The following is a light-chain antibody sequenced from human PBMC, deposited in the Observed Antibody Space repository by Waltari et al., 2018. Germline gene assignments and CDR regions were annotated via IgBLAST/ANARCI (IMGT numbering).Light chain of an antibody. J-gene: IGKJ2*02. CDR1: QSVLYSSNNKNY. V-gene: IGKV4-1*01. CDR3: QQYYSTPRT. CDR2: WAS. Sequence: DIVMTQSPDSLAVSLGERATIYCKSSQSVLYSSNNKNYLAWYQQKPGQPPKLLISWASTRESGVPDRFSGSGSGTDFTLTISSLQAEDVAVYYCQQYYSTPRTFGQGTKLEIK.